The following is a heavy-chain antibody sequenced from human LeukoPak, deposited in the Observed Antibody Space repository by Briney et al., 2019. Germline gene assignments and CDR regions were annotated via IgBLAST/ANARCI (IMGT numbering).Heavy chain of an antibody. J-gene: IGHJ4*02. CDR3: AREGSGSYYCMDY. CDR1: GYTFTSYD. CDR2: INPNSGGT. Sequence: GSVKVSCKASGYTFTSYDINWMRQATGQGLEWMGRINPNSGGTNYAQKFQGRVTMTRDTSISTAYMELSRLRSDDTAVYYCAREGSGSYYCMDYWGQGTLVTVSS. V-gene: IGHV1-2*06. D-gene: IGHD1-26*01.